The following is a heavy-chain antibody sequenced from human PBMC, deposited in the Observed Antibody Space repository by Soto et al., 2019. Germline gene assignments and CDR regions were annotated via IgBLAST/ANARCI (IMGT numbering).Heavy chain of an antibody. CDR3: ARSSKDMTTVTTFYFYYYFYYMDV. D-gene: IGHD4-17*01. Sequence: GGSLRLSCAASGFTFSSYWMSWVRQAPGKGLEWVANIKQDGTEKYYVDSVKGRFTISKDNAKNSLSLQMNSLRAEDTAVYYCARSSKDMTTVTTFYFYYYFYYMDVWGKGTTVTVSS. CDR2: IKQDGTEK. CDR1: GFTFSSYW. J-gene: IGHJ6*03. V-gene: IGHV3-7*01.